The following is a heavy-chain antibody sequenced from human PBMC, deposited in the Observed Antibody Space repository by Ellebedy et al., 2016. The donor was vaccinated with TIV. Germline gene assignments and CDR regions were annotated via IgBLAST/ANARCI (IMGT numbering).Heavy chain of an antibody. CDR1: GGSISSSSYY. V-gene: IGHV4-39*01. CDR3: ASEGVATRAFDY. J-gene: IGHJ4*02. Sequence: SETLSLNXTVSGGSISSSSYYWGWIRQPPGKGLEWIGSIYYSGSTYYNPSLKSRVTISVDTSKNQFSLKLSSVTAADTAVYYCASEGVATRAFDYWGQGTLVTVSS. D-gene: IGHD5-12*01. CDR2: IYYSGST.